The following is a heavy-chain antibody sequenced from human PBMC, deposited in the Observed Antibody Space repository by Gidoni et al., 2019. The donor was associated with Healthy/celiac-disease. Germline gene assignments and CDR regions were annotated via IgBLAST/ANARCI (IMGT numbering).Heavy chain of an antibody. CDR2: IYSSGST. D-gene: IGHD4-17*01. Sequence: QLQLQESGPGLVKPSETLSLTCTVSGGSISSSSYYWGWIRQPPGKGLEWIGSIYSSGSTYYNPSLKSRVTISVDTSKNQFSLKLSSVTAADTAVYYCARIRRYGGRGNWFDPWGQGTLVTVSS. V-gene: IGHV4-39*07. CDR3: ARIRRYGGRGNWFDP. CDR1: GGSISSSSYY. J-gene: IGHJ5*02.